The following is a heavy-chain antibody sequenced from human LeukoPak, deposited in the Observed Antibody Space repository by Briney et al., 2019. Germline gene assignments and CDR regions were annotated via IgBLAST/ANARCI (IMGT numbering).Heavy chain of an antibody. CDR3: AREANAFDI. J-gene: IGHJ3*02. V-gene: IGHV4-59*01. CDR1: GGSISSYY. CDR2: IYYSGST. Sequence: SETLSLTCTVSGGSISSYYWSWIRQPPGKGLEWIGYIYYSGSTNYNPSLKSRVTISVDTSKNQFSLKLSSVAAADTAVYYCAREANAFDIWGQGTMVTVSS.